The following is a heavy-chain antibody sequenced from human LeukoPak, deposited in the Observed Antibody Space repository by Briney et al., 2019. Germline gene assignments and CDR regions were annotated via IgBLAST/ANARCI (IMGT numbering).Heavy chain of an antibody. V-gene: IGHV4-4*02. CDR3: ARSARYCSGGSCYSVHGGPYYYYGMDV. D-gene: IGHD2-15*01. Sequence: TSGTLSLTCAVTGGSITNDNWWSWVRQPPGKGLEWIGEIYHSGSTKCNPSLKSRVTISVDTSKNQFSLKLSSVTAADTAVYYCARSARYCSGGSCYSVHGGPYYYYGMDVWGQGTTVTVSS. CDR1: GGSITNDNW. J-gene: IGHJ6*02. CDR2: IYHSGST.